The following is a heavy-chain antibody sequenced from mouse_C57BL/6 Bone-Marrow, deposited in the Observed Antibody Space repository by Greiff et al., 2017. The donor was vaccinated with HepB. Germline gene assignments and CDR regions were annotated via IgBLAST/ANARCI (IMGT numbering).Heavy chain of an antibody. J-gene: IGHJ4*01. CDR2: IDPSDSET. Sequence: QVQLQQPGAELVRPGSSVKLSCKASGYTFTSYWMHWVKQRPIQGLEWIGNIDPSDSETHYNQKFKDKATLTVDKSSSTAYMQLSSLTSEDSAVYYCAREGTTVVAPDYAMDYWGQGTSVTVSS. V-gene: IGHV1-52*01. CDR3: AREGTTVVAPDYAMDY. D-gene: IGHD1-1*01. CDR1: GYTFTSYW.